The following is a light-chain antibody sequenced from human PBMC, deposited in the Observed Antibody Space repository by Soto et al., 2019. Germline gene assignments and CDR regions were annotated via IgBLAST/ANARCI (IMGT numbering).Light chain of an antibody. Sequence: IQMAQVPSSVSASVGDRVTITGRASQGVSSYLAWYQQKPGKAPKLLIYAASSLQSGVPSRFSGSGFGTDFTLTIDSLQPEDFATYYCQQANSFPITFGQGTRLEI. CDR2: AAS. V-gene: IGKV1-12*01. CDR1: QGVSSY. J-gene: IGKJ5*01. CDR3: QQANSFPIT.